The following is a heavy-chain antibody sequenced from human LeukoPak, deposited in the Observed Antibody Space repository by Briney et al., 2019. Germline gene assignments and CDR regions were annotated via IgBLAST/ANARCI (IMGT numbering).Heavy chain of an antibody. V-gene: IGHV4-39*07. Sequence: NPSETLPLTCTVSGGSISSSSYYWGWIRQPPGKGLEWLGSIYYSGSTYYNPSLKSRVTISVDTSKNQFSLKLSSVTAADTAVYYCARSGVYSSGWYYMGDAFDIWGQGTMVTVSS. J-gene: IGHJ3*02. CDR3: ARSGVYSSGWYYMGDAFDI. CDR1: GGSISSSSYY. CDR2: IYYSGST. D-gene: IGHD6-19*01.